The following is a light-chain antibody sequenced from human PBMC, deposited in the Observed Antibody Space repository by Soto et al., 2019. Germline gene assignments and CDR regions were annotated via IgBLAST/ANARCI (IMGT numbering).Light chain of an antibody. CDR2: DTS. CDR3: LLSYSGARVV. V-gene: IGLV7-46*01. J-gene: IGLJ2*01. CDR1: TGAVTSGHY. Sequence: QAVVTQEPSLTVSPGGTVTLTCGSSTGAVTSGHYPYWFQQKPGQAPRTLIYDTSNKHSWTPARFSGSLLGGKAALPLSGAQPEDEAAYYCLLSYSGARVVFGGGTKLTVL.